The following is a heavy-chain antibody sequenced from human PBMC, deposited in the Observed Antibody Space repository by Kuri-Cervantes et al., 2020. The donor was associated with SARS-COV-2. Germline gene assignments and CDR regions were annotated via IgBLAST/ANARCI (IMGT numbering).Heavy chain of an antibody. J-gene: IGHJ6*02. Sequence: SETLSLTCAVYGGSFSGYYWSWIRQPPGKGLEWIGEINHRGYTNYNPTLKSRVTISVDTSKNQFSLKLSSVTAADTAVYYCARRVVSGMDVWGQGTTVTVSS. V-gene: IGHV4-34*01. D-gene: IGHD3-22*01. CDR2: INHRGYT. CDR1: GGSFSGYY. CDR3: ARRVVSGMDV.